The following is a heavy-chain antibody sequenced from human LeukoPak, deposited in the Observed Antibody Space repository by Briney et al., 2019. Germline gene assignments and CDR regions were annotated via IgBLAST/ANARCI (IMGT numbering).Heavy chain of an antibody. CDR1: GFTFSDYY. CDR2: ISGSGGST. Sequence: GGSLRLSCAASGFTFSDYYMSWVRQAPGKGLEWVSAISGSGGSTYYADSVKGRFTISRDNSKNTLYLQMNSLRAEDTAVYYCAKDEFGGVIGTIQIDYWGQGTLVTVSS. CDR3: AKDEFGGVIGTIQIDY. V-gene: IGHV3-23*01. J-gene: IGHJ4*02. D-gene: IGHD3-16*01.